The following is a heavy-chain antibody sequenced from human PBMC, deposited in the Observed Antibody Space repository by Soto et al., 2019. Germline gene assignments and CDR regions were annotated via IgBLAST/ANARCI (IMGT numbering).Heavy chain of an antibody. CDR1: GFTFRSSA. J-gene: IGHJ6*02. V-gene: IGHV1-58*01. D-gene: IGHD2-15*01. CDR2: LVVGTGNT. Sequence: SVKVSCKTSGFTFRSSAVQWVRQARGQRLEWIGWLVVGTGNTNYAQKFQQRVTISSDRSTNTVSMELSSLTSEDTAVYYCATGAYCSGGSCPDYYYYYYGMDLWGQGTTVTVSS. CDR3: ATGAYCSGGSCPDYYYYYYGMDL.